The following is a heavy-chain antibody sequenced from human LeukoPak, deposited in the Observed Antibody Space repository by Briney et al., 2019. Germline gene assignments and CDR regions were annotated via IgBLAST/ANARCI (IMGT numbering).Heavy chain of an antibody. V-gene: IGHV3-30-3*01. J-gene: IGHJ4*02. D-gene: IGHD5-18*01. CDR1: GFTFSSYA. CDR3: ARVRGSRYGTLDY. Sequence: PGGSLRLSCAASGFTFSSYAMHWVRQPPGKGLEWVAVISYDANNKFYADSVKGRFTISRDNSKNTLYLQTSSLRAEDTAVYYCARVRGSRYGTLDYWGQGTLVTVSS. CDR2: ISYDANNK.